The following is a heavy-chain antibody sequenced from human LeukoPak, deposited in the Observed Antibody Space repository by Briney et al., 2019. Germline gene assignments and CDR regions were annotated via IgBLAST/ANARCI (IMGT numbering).Heavy chain of an antibody. Sequence: GASVKDSCKASGYTFTSYTINWVRQAPGQGLEWMGWINTNTGDPTYAQGFTGRFVFSLDTSVSTAYLQISSLKAEDTAVYYCARRITLVRGVRLGDWFDPWGQGSLVTVSS. CDR3: ARRITLVRGVRLGDWFDP. CDR1: GYTFTSYT. CDR2: INTNTGDP. D-gene: IGHD3-10*01. V-gene: IGHV7-4-1*02. J-gene: IGHJ5*02.